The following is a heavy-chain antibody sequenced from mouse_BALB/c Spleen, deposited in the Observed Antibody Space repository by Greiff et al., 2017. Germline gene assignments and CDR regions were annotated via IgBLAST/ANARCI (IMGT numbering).Heavy chain of an antibody. CDR2: ISSGGGST. V-gene: IGHV5-12-1*01. J-gene: IGHJ2*01. D-gene: IGHD1-2*01. CDR1: GFAFSSYD. CDR3: ARRNSLLRLVDY. Sequence: EVQGVESGGGLVKPGGSLKLSCAASGFAFSSYDMSWVRQTPEKRLEWVAYISSGGGSTYYPDTVKGRFTISRDNAKNTLYLQMSSLKSEDTAMYYCARRNSLLRLVDYWGQGTTLTVSS.